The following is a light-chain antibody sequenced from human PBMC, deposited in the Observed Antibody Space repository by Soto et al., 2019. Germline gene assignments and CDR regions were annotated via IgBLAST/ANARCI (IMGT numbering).Light chain of an antibody. Sequence: QPVLTQPPSVSGAPGQRVTISCTGSSSNIGAGYDVHWYQQRPGAAPKLLISANINRPSGVPDRFSGSKSGTSASLAITGLRADDEGDYYCQSYDSTLSARYVFGTGTKLTVL. J-gene: IGLJ1*01. V-gene: IGLV1-40*01. CDR3: QSYDSTLSARYV. CDR1: SSNIGAGYD. CDR2: ANI.